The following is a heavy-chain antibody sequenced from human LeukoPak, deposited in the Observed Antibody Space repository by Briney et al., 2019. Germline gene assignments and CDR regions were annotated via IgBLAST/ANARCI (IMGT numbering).Heavy chain of an antibody. CDR3: ARGGGRKRRTHYYYMDV. CDR1: GGSISSSNW. V-gene: IGHV4-4*02. Sequence: PSETLSLTCGVSGGSISSSNWWSWVRQPPGKGLEWIGEIYYSGRTNYNPSLKNRVTMSVDKSNNQFSLKLSSVTAADTAVYYCARGGGRKRRTHYYYMDVWGKGTTVTVSS. D-gene: IGHD1-14*01. J-gene: IGHJ6*03. CDR2: IYYSGRT.